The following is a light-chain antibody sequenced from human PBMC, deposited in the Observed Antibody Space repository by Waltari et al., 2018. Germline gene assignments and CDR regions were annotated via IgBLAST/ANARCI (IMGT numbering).Light chain of an antibody. Sequence: DIVMTQSPDSLAVSLGERATINCKSSQSVLYSSNNINYLAWYQQKPGQPPKLLIYWASTRDSGVPDRFSGSGSGTDFTLTISSLQAEDVAVYYCQQYYSTPYTFGQGTKLEIK. J-gene: IGKJ2*01. CDR2: WAS. CDR1: QSVLYSSNNINY. V-gene: IGKV4-1*01. CDR3: QQYYSTPYT.